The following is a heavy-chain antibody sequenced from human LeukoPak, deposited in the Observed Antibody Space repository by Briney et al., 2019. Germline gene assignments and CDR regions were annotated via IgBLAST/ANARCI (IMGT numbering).Heavy chain of an antibody. CDR2: IRYDGSNK. J-gene: IGHJ4*02. CDR3: AKDRGDIVATIDY. V-gene: IGHV3-30*02. Sequence: GGSLRLSCAASGFTFSSYGMHWIRQAPGKGLEWVAFIRYDGSNKYYADSVKGRFTISRDNSKNTLYLQMNSLRAEDTAVYYCAKDRGDIVATIDYWGQGTLVTVSS. D-gene: IGHD5-12*01. CDR1: GFTFSSYG.